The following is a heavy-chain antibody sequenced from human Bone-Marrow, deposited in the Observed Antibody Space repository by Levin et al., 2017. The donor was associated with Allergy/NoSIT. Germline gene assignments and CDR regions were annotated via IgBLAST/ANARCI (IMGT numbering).Heavy chain of an antibody. Sequence: ASVKVSCKVSGDTLSKLSISWVRQAPGKGLEWMGGFDPEDGEMIYAQKLQGRVTMTEDTSTDTANMELTSLRSEDTAMYFCATVTAPNWFDYWGQGTLVTVSS. CDR2: FDPEDGEM. V-gene: IGHV1-24*01. D-gene: IGHD2-21*02. CDR3: ATVTAPNWFDY. CDR1: GDTLSKLS. J-gene: IGHJ5*01.